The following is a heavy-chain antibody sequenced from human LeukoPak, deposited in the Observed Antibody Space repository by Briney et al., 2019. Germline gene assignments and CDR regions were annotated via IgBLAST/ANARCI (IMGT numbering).Heavy chain of an antibody. D-gene: IGHD5-24*01. CDR1: GDSIRSNG. Sequence: SETLSLTCSVSGDSIRSNGWSWIRQPPGKGLQWIGYISYSGGSYYNPSLNSRGIVSMDTSKNQFSLNLRSATAADTALYYCARMRRDGYNSPDYWGQGTLVTVSS. J-gene: IGHJ4*02. CDR3: ARMRRDGYNSPDY. V-gene: IGHV4-59*01. CDR2: ISYSGGS.